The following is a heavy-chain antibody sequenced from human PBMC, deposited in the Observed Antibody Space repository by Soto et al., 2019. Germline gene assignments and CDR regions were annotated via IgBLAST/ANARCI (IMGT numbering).Heavy chain of an antibody. Sequence: SETLSLTCTVSGGSISSYYWSWIRQPPGKGLEWVGYIYYSGSTNYNPSLKSRVTISVDTSKNQFSLKLSSVTAADTAVYYCARDMSSSWYFHGMDVWGQGTTVTVSS. J-gene: IGHJ6*02. CDR1: GGSISSYY. D-gene: IGHD6-13*01. CDR3: ARDMSSSWYFHGMDV. V-gene: IGHV4-59*01. CDR2: IYYSGST.